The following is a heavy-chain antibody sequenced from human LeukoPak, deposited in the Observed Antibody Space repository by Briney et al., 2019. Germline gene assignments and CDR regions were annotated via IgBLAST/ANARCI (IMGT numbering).Heavy chain of an antibody. CDR2: IKQDGSEK. Sequence: GGSLRLSCAASGFTFSSYWMSWVRQAPGKGPEWVANIKQDGSEKYYVDSVKGRFTISRDNAKNSLYLQMNSLRAEDTAVYYCARDLSNYVVSAMDYWGQGTLVTVSS. J-gene: IGHJ4*02. CDR3: ARDLSNYVVSAMDY. D-gene: IGHD4-4*01. V-gene: IGHV3-7*01. CDR1: GFTFSSYW.